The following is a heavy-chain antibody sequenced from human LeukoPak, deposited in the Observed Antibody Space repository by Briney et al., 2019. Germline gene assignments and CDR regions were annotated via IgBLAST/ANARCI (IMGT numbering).Heavy chain of an antibody. J-gene: IGHJ6*03. D-gene: IGHD1-26*01. CDR1: GYTFTSYD. V-gene: IGHV1-8*01. CDR3: ARVGAAIGRMLYYYYYYMDV. Sequence: ASVKVSCKASGYTFTSYDINWVRQATGQGLEWLGWMNPNSGNTGYAQKFQGRVTMTRNTSISTAYMELSSLRSEDTAVYYCARVGAAIGRMLYYYYYYMDVWGKGTTVTVSS. CDR2: MNPNSGNT.